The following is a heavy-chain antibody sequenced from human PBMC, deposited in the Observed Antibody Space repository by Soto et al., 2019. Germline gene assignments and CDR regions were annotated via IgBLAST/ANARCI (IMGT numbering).Heavy chain of an antibody. CDR1: GDSISYYY. CDR2: IYYTGST. V-gene: IGHV4-59*08. D-gene: IGHD2-21*01. J-gene: IGHJ4*02. CDR3: ARQFRRATIDY. Sequence: SETLSLTCTVSGDSISYYYWSWIRQPPGKGLEWVGYIYYTGSTNYNPSLKSRVTISLDTSKNQFSLKLSSVTAADTAVYYCARQFRRATIDYWGQGTLVTVSS.